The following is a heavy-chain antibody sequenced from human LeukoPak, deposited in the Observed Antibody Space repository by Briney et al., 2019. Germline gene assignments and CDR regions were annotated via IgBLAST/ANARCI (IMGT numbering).Heavy chain of an antibody. CDR1: GFIFSGSA. CDR2: IRSKANSYAT. CDR3: TRTYYDILTGHAYWFDP. Sequence: GGSLRLSCAASGFIFSGSAMHWVRQASGKGLEWVGRIRSKANSYATAYAASVKGRFTISRDDSKNTAYLQMNSLKTEDTAVYYCTRTYYDILTGHAYWFDPWGQGTLVTVSS. D-gene: IGHD3-9*01. V-gene: IGHV3-73*01. J-gene: IGHJ5*02.